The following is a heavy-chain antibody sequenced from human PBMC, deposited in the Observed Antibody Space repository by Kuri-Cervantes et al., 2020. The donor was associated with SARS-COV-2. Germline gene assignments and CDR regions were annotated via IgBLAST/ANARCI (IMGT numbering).Heavy chain of an antibody. V-gene: IGHV4-38-2*02. Sequence: SETLSLTCTVSGYSISSGYYWGWIRQPPGKGLEWIGSIYHSGSTYYNPSLKSRVTISVDTAKNQFSLKLRSATAADTAVYYCAREDRGWFDPWGQGTLVTVSS. CDR1: GYSISSGYY. CDR3: AREDRGWFDP. CDR2: IYHSGST. J-gene: IGHJ5*02.